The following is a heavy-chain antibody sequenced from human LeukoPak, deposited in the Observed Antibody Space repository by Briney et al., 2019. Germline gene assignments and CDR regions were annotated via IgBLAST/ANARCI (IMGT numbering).Heavy chain of an antibody. Sequence: PGGSLRLSCATTGFTFTSYWMSWVRQAPGKGLEWVANINEAGSDKYYVDSVKGRFTISRDSARNSLYLQMGGLTGDDTAIYYCAKDPGDKAIDRWFDPWGQGTLVTVSS. J-gene: IGHJ5*02. CDR1: GFTFTSYW. V-gene: IGHV3-7*03. D-gene: IGHD3-10*01. CDR3: AKDPGDKAIDRWFDP. CDR2: INEAGSDK.